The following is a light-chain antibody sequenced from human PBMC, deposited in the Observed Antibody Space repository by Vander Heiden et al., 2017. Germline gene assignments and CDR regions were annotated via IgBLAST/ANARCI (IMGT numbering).Light chain of an antibody. Sequence: IQMTQSPSTLSASVGDRVTITCRASQTITTWLAWYQQKPGKAPNLLIYRASSLEGGVPSRFRGSGSGTESTLTISSLQPDDFATYYCQQYKNYPYTFGQGTKLEIK. J-gene: IGKJ2*01. CDR1: QTITTW. V-gene: IGKV1-5*03. CDR2: RAS. CDR3: QQYKNYPYT.